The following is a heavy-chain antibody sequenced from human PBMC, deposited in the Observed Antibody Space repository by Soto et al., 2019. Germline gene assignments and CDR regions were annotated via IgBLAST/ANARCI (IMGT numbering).Heavy chain of an antibody. D-gene: IGHD3-16*01. CDR1: GGSTSSDNY. Sequence: SETLSLTCTVSGGSTSSDNYWSWIRRPPGKGLEWIGHIYYSGNTDYNPSLKSRLAISIDTSKNQFSLKLSSVTAADTAVYFCAREGGESSDGLYYFDSWGQGSLVT. J-gene: IGHJ4*02. CDR2: IYYSGNT. CDR3: AREGGESSDGLYYFDS. V-gene: IGHV4-30-4*01.